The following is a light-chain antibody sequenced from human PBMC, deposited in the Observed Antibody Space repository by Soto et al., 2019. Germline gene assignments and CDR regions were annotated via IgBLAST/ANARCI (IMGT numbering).Light chain of an antibody. CDR3: QQLHSYPIT. Sequence: DIQMTQSPSTLSGSVGDRVTSSCRASHTISSWLAWYQQKPGKAPKLLIYKASTLKSGVPSRFSGSGSGTEFTLTISSLQPDDFATYYCQQLHSYPITFGQGPRLEIK. J-gene: IGKJ5*01. CDR1: HTISSW. CDR2: KAS. V-gene: IGKV1-5*03.